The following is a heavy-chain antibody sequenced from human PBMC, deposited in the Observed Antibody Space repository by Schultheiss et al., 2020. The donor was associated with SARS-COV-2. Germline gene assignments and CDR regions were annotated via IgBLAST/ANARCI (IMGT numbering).Heavy chain of an antibody. CDR1: GGSFSGYY. V-gene: IGHV4-34*01. J-gene: IGHJ2*01. D-gene: IGHD4-17*01. Sequence: GSLRLSCAVYGGSFSGYYWSWIRQPPGKGLEWIGEINHSGSTNYNPSLKSRVTISVDTSKNQFSLQLNSVTPEDTAVYYCARDYGDYVSWYFNLWGRGTLVTVSS. CDR3: ARDYGDYVSWYFNL. CDR2: INHSGST.